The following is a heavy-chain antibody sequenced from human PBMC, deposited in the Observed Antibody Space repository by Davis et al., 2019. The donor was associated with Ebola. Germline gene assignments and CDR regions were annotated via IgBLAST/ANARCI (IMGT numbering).Heavy chain of an antibody. D-gene: IGHD2-2*02. CDR1: GGTFSSYA. CDR2: IIPIFGTA. J-gene: IGHJ2*01. V-gene: IGHV1-69*13. CDR3: AREGLRYCSSTSCYIHWYFDL. Sequence: SVKVSCKASGGTFSSYAISWVRQAPGQGPEWMGGIIPIFGTANYAQKFQGRVTITADESTSTAYMELSSLRAEDTAVYYCAREGLRYCSSTSCYIHWYFDLWGRGTLVTVSS.